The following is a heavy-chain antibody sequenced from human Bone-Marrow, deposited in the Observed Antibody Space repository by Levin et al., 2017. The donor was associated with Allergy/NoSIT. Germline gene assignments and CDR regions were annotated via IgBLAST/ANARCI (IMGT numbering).Heavy chain of an antibody. CDR1: GFTFSTYA. D-gene: IGHD2-15*01. CDR3: ARPQVDCSGGSCYHTPFDN. Sequence: GGSLRLSCAASGFTFSTYAMSWVRQAPGKGLEWVAAVSGAGASTYYADSLKGRFTISRDNSKSTLYLQMSTLTADDTAVYYCARPQVDCSGGSCYHTPFDNWGQGTLVTVSS. V-gene: IGHV3-23*01. J-gene: IGHJ4*02. CDR2: VSGAGAST.